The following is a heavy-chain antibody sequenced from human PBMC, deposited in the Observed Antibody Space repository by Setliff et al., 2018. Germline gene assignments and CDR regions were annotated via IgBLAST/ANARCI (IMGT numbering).Heavy chain of an antibody. CDR3: VRDTIAYCRDDCSDWFDP. D-gene: IGHD2-21*02. J-gene: IGHJ5*02. CDR1: GYTFTSYY. CDR2: ISAYNGNT. Sequence: ASVKVSCKASGYTFTSYYMHWVRQAPGQGLEWMGWISAYNGNTNYAQKLQGRVTMTTDTSTSTAYMELRSLRSDDTAVYYCVRDTIAYCRDDCSDWFDPWGQGTLVTVSS. V-gene: IGHV1-18*04.